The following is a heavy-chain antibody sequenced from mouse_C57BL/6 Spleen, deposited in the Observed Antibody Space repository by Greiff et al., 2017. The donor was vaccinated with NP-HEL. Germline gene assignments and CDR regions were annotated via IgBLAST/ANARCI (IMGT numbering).Heavy chain of an antibody. CDR2: ISSGSSTI. Sequence: EVQGVESGGGLVKPGGSLKLSCAASGFTFSDYGMHWVRQAPEKGLEWVAYISSGSSTIYYADTVKGRFTISRDNAKNTLFLQMTSLRSEDTAMYYCARRVYYDYGRGAMDYWGQGTSVTVSS. CDR1: GFTFSDYG. V-gene: IGHV5-17*01. CDR3: ARRVYYDYGRGAMDY. D-gene: IGHD2-4*01. J-gene: IGHJ4*01.